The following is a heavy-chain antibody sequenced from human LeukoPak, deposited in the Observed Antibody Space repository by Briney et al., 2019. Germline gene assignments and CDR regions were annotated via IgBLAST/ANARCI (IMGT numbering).Heavy chain of an antibody. Sequence: ASVKVSCKASGCTFTGYYMHWVRQAPGQGLEWMGWINPNSGGTNYAQKFQGRVTMTRDTSISTAYMELSRLRSDDTAVYYCARDLGRITMVRGVTSQNDYWGQGTLVTVSS. D-gene: IGHD3-10*01. CDR3: ARDLGRITMVRGVTSQNDY. V-gene: IGHV1-2*02. CDR2: INPNSGGT. J-gene: IGHJ4*02. CDR1: GCTFTGYY.